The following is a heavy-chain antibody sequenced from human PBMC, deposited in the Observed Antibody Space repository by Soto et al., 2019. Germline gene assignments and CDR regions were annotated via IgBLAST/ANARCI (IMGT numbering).Heavy chain of an antibody. CDR1: GFTFSSYA. CDR3: ARAAAGITLDY. CDR2: ISYDGSNK. V-gene: IGHV3-30-3*01. J-gene: IGHJ4*02. D-gene: IGHD6-13*01. Sequence: QVQLVESGGGVVQPGRSLRLSCAASGFTFSSYAMHWVRQAPGKGLEWVAVISYDGSNKYYADSVKGRFTISRDNSKNTLYLQMNSLRAEDTAVSYCARAAAGITLDYWGQGTLVTVSS.